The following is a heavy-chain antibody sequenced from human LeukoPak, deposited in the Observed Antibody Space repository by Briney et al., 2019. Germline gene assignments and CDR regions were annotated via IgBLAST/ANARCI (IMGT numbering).Heavy chain of an antibody. CDR3: ARDHPDTAMDY. CDR1: GFTFSSYS. Sequence: PGGSLRPSCAASGFTFSSYSRTWVREAPGKGLEWVPSISSSSYIYHADSVKGRFTTSRDNAKKSLYLQTNSLGAEDTAVYYWARDHPDTAMDYWGQGSLVTVSS. CDR2: ISSSSYI. J-gene: IGHJ4*02. V-gene: IGHV3-21*01. D-gene: IGHD5-18*01.